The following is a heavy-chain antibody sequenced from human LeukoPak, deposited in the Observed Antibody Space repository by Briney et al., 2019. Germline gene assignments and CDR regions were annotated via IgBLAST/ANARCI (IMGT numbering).Heavy chain of an antibody. D-gene: IGHD3-3*01. CDR2: IYYSGST. V-gene: IGHV4-59*08. CDR1: GGSISSYY. CDR3: ADDLWSGYYRLY. J-gene: IGHJ4*02. Sequence: SETLSLTCTVSGGSISSYYWSWIRQPPGKGLEWIGYIYYSGSTNYNPSLKSRVTISVDTSKNQFSLKLSSVTAADTAVYYCADDLWSGYYRLYWGQGTLVTVSS.